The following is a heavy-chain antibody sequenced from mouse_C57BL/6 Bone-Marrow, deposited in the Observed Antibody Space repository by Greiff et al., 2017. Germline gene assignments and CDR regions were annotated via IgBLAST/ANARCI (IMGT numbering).Heavy chain of an antibody. D-gene: IGHD2-4*01. CDR3: ARSRLRGGYFDV. V-gene: IGHV1-53*01. CDR1: GYTFTSYW. CDR2: INPSNGGT. Sequence: QVQLQQSGTELVKPGASVKLSCKASGYTFTSYWMHWVKQRPGQGLEWIGNINPSNGGTNYNEKFKSKATLTVDKSSSTAYMQLSSLTSEDSAVYYCARSRLRGGYFDVWGTGTTVTVSS. J-gene: IGHJ1*03.